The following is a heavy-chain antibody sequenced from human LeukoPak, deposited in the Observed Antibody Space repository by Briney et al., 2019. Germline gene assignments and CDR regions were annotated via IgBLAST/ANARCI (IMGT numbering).Heavy chain of an antibody. J-gene: IGHJ4*02. CDR2: ISSSATTI. CDR3: ARDHSSSWNYFDY. Sequence: GGSLRLSCAASGFTFSDYYMNWIRQAPGKGLEWVSYISSSATTIYHADSVKGRFTISRDNAKKSLYLQMNSLRAEDTAVYYCARDHSSSWNYFDYWGQGTLVTVSS. D-gene: IGHD6-13*01. CDR1: GFTFSDYY. V-gene: IGHV3-11*04.